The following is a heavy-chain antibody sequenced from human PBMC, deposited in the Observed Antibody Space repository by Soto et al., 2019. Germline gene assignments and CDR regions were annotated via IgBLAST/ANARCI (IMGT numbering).Heavy chain of an antibody. D-gene: IGHD1-1*01. CDR1: GFTFNSYA. Sequence: GGSLRLSCAASGFTFNSYAMHWVRQAPGKGLEWVAVISYDGSNKYYADSVKGRFTISRDNSKNTLYLQMNSLRAEDTAVYYCARDRVPGHFDYWGQGTLVTVSS. V-gene: IGHV3-30-3*01. J-gene: IGHJ4*02. CDR3: ARDRVPGHFDY. CDR2: ISYDGSNK.